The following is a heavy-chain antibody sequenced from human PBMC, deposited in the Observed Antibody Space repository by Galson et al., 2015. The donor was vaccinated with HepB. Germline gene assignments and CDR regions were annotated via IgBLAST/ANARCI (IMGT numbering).Heavy chain of an antibody. Sequence: SLRLSCAASGFTFDDYAMHWVRQAPGKGLEWVSGISWNSGSIGYADSVKGRLTISRDNAKNSLYLQMNSLRAEDTALYYCAKGGYYGSGSPYPDIYYYYGMDVWGQGTTVTVSS. CDR3: AKGGYYGSGSPYPDIYYYYGMDV. CDR1: GFTFDDYA. V-gene: IGHV3-9*01. J-gene: IGHJ6*02. CDR2: ISWNSGSI. D-gene: IGHD3-10*01.